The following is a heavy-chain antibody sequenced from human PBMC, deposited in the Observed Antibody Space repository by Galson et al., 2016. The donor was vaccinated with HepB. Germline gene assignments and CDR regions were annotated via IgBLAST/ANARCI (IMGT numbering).Heavy chain of an antibody. CDR1: GVSFNNYY. J-gene: IGHJ4*02. Sequence: SETLSLTCTAYGVSFNNYYWSWIRQPLGKGLEWIGEISHSGGTNYSPSLKSRVTISKDTSKNQFSLKLNSVTVADTAIYYCARGNLGGAANWGQGTLVTVSS. CDR2: ISHSGGT. CDR3: ARGNLGGAAN. V-gene: IGHV4-34*01. D-gene: IGHD3-16*01.